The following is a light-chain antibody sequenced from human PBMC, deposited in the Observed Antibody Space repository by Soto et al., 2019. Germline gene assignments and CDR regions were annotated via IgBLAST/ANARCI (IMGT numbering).Light chain of an antibody. V-gene: IGKV3D-15*01. CDR3: QPYNNWLVIT. J-gene: IGKJ5*01. CDR1: HSVSSN. CDR2: GAS. Sequence: EIGVTRSPATLSVTKGERAPLHCRASHSVSSNLAWYQRKPGQSPRLLINGASTRATGIPARFSGSGSGTDFTLTISSLQSEDFAVYCCQPYNNWLVITFCHGALLEI.